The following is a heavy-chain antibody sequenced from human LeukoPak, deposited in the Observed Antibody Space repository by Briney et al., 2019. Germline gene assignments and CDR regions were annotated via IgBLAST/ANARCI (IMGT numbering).Heavy chain of an antibody. CDR1: GYTFTGYY. D-gene: IGHD3-22*01. CDR2: INPNSGGT. CDR3: ARDYGVYDSSGYYSRNMDV. J-gene: IGHJ6*03. Sequence: ASVKVSCKASGYTFTGYYMHWVRQAPGQGLEWMGWINPNSGGTNYAQKFQGRVTMTRDTSISTAYVELSRLRSDDTGVYYRARDYGVYDSSGYYSRNMDVWGKGTTVTVSS. V-gene: IGHV1-2*02.